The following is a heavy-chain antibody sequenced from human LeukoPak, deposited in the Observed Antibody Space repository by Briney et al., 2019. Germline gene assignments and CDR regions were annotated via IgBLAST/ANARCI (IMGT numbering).Heavy chain of an antibody. V-gene: IGHV1-69*01. CDR1: GGTFSSYA. CDR3: AREGLADRWFDP. D-gene: IGHD2-15*01. Sequence: ASVKVSCKASGGTFSSYAISWVRQAPGQGLEWMGGIIPIFGTANYAQKFQGRVTITADESTSTAYMELGSLRSEDTAVYYCAREGLADRWFDPWGQGTLVTVSS. J-gene: IGHJ5*02. CDR2: IIPIFGTA.